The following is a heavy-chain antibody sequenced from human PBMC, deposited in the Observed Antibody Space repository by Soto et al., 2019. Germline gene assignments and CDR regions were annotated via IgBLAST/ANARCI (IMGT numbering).Heavy chain of an antibody. D-gene: IGHD3-3*01. CDR2: IYYSGST. CDR3: ASAKSYYDFWSGSYYYYYMDV. Sequence: SETLSLTCTVSGGTIRSYYCSRIRQHPGKGLEWIGYIYYSGSTYYNPSLKSRVTISVDTSKNQFSLKLSSVTAADTAVYYCASAKSYYDFWSGSYYYYYMDVWGKGTTVTGSS. CDR1: GGTIRSYY. J-gene: IGHJ6*03. V-gene: IGHV4-59*01.